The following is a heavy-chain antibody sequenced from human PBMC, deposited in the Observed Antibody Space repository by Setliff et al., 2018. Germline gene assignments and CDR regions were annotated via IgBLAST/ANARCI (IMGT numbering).Heavy chain of an antibody. D-gene: IGHD3-22*01. J-gene: IGHJ4*02. CDR2: ISPYYGNT. V-gene: IGHV1-18*01. CDR1: GYSFTVFG. Sequence: ASVKVSCKTSGYSFTVFGISWVRQAPGQGLEWMGWISPYYGNTNYAQQFQGRVTMTTDTSTTTAYMELTSLTSDDTALYYCVRGQGPRTVVAIPFDHWGQGTLVTVS. CDR3: VRGQGPRTVVAIPFDH.